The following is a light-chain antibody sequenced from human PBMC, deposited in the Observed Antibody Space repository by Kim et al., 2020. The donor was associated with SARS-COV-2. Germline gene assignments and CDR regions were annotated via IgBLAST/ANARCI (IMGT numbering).Light chain of an antibody. Sequence: SSELTQDPAVSVALGQTVRIKCQGDSLRRYYASWYQQKPGQAPVLVIYGKNNRPSGIPDRVSGSSSGNTASLTITGAQAEDEADYYCHSRDSSNNHLFGGGTELTVL. J-gene: IGLJ3*02. CDR1: SLRRYY. CDR3: HSRDSSNNHL. CDR2: GKN. V-gene: IGLV3-19*01.